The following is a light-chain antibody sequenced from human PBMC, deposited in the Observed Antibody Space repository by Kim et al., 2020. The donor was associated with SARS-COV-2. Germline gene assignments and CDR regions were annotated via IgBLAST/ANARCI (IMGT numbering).Light chain of an antibody. CDR3: QKYNSAPRT. Sequence: CASVGDRVTITCRASQGISTDLAWFQQKPGKVPKLLIYAASTLQSGVPSRFSGSGSGTDFTLTIGSLQPEDVATYYCQKYNSAPRTFGQGTKLEI. V-gene: IGKV1-27*01. CDR2: AAS. CDR1: QGISTD. J-gene: IGKJ2*02.